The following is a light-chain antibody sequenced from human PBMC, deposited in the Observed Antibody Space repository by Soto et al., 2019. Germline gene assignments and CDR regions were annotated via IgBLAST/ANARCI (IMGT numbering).Light chain of an antibody. CDR2: EVS. V-gene: IGLV2-14*01. J-gene: IGLJ1*01. CDR1: SSDVGGYNY. CDR3: SSYTSSSTPFV. Sequence: QSVLTQPASVSGSPGQSITISCTGTSSDVGGYNYVSWYQQHPGKAPKLMIYEVSNRPSGVSNRFSGSKSGNTASLTISGLQAADEADYYCSSYTSSSTPFVFGTGTQLTVL.